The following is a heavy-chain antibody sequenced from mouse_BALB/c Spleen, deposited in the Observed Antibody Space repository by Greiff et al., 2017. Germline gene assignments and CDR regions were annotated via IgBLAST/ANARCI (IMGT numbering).Heavy chain of an antibody. V-gene: IGHV1S127*01. CDR2: IDPSDSYT. D-gene: IGHD1-1*01. Sequence: QVQLQQPGAELVKPGASVKMSCKASGYTFTSYWMHWVKQRPGQGLEWIGVIDPSDSYTSYNQKFKGKATLTVDTSSCTAYMQLSSLTSEDSAVYYCTTGSSLYYAMDYWGQGTSVTVSS. J-gene: IGHJ4*01. CDR1: GYTFTSYW. CDR3: TTGSSLYYAMDY.